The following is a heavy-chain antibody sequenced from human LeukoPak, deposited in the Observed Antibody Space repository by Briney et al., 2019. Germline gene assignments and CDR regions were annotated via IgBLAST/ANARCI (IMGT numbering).Heavy chain of an antibody. J-gene: IGHJ3*02. CDR3: ARLGYSGSYFGAFDI. CDR1: SSSSYY. D-gene: IGHD1-26*01. Sequence: SSSSYYWGWIRQPPGKGLEWMGIIYPSNSDTRYSPSFQGQVTISVDKSITTAYLQWSSLTASDTAIYYCARLGYSGSYFGAFDIWGQGTVVTVSS. CDR2: IYPSNSDT. V-gene: IGHV5-51*01.